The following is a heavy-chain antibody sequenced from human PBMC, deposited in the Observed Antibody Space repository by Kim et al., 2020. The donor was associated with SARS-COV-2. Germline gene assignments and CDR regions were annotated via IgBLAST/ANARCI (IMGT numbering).Heavy chain of an antibody. CDR1: GFTFSSFE. CDR2: ISTSGSPI. J-gene: IGHJ6*03. Sequence: GGSLRLSCAASGFTFSSFEMSWVRQAPGKGLEWVSFISTSGSPINYADSVKGRFIISRDNAKNSGYLQMNSLRAEDTAVYFCARLPSVYYYLYIDVWAKG. V-gene: IGHV3-48*03. CDR3: ARLPSVYYYLYIDV.